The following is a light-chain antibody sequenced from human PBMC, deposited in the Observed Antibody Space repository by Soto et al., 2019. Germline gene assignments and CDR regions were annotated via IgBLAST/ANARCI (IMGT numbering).Light chain of an antibody. CDR1: QSISSY. CDR3: LQDHDDSWT. CDR2: AAS. Sequence: DIQMTQSPSSLSASVGYRFTITCRASQSISSYLNWYQQKPGKAPKLLIYAASSLQSGVPSRFRGSRSGTEFTLTVSSLQPEDFATYYCLQDHDDSWTFGQGTKVDIK. J-gene: IGKJ1*01. V-gene: IGKV1-39*01.